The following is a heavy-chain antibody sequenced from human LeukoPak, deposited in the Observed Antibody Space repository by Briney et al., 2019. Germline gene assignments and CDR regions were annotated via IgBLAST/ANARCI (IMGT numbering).Heavy chain of an antibody. Sequence: PSETLSLTCTVSGGSISYYYWGWIRQPPGRGLEWIGYIYYSGRTNYNPSLKSRVTISVDTSKNQFSLKLSSVTAADTAVYYCARDRGYSGYGGGYNWFDPWGQGTLVTVSS. D-gene: IGHD5-12*01. J-gene: IGHJ5*02. CDR2: IYYSGRT. CDR3: ARDRGYSGYGGGYNWFDP. V-gene: IGHV4-59*01. CDR1: GGSISYYY.